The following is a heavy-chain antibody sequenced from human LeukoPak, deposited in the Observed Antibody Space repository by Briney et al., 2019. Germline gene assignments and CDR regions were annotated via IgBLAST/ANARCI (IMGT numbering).Heavy chain of an antibody. V-gene: IGHV3-7*01. J-gene: IGHJ4*02. CDR3: GRVGAYYGSGSYSDY. CDR1: GFTFSSYW. D-gene: IGHD3-10*01. CDR2: INQDGSQE. Sequence: AGGSLRLSCAASGFTFSSYWMSWVRQAPGKGLEWVANINQDGSQEYHVDSVKGRFTISRDNAKKSLYLQMNSLRAEVTAVYYCGRVGAYYGSGSYSDYWGQGTLVTVSS.